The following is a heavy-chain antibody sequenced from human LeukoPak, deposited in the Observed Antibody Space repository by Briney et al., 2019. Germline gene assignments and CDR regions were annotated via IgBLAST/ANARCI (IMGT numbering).Heavy chain of an antibody. Sequence: SVKLSCKASGGTFTSYAISWVRHAPGQGLGWMGGIIPIFGTANYAQKFQGRVTITADESTSTAYMELSSLRSEDTAVYYWARDPLRYFDWVPVGFDPWGQGTLVTVSS. CDR2: IIPIFGTA. CDR1: GGTFTSYA. J-gene: IGHJ5*02. D-gene: IGHD3-9*01. CDR3: ARDPLRYFDWVPVGFDP. V-gene: IGHV1-69*01.